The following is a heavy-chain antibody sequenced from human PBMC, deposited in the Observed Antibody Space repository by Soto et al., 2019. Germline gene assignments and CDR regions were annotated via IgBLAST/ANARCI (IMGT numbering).Heavy chain of an antibody. CDR2: ISRDGGTK. V-gene: IGHV3-30*03. D-gene: IGHD2-8*02. J-gene: IGHJ4*02. CDR1: GFTVSTYG. Sequence: QVQLVESGGGVVQPGRSLRLSCAVSGFTVSTYGMPWVRQAPGKGMEGVADISRDGGTKNYADSVKGRFTISRDNSRNTLFRERNSLRGDDMAVYYCTGEVASGYWGQGTLVTVSS. CDR3: TGEVASGY.